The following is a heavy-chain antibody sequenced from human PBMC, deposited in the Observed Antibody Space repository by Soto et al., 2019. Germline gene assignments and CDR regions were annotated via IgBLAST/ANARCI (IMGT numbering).Heavy chain of an antibody. D-gene: IGHD1-26*01. CDR1: GFTCSDHS. Sequence: GGSLRLSCAASGFTCSDHSMSWVRQTPERGLEWVSYISGSGSTRYYADSVKGRFTISRDNAKNSLYLQMNSLRAEDTAVYYCARGWPGDDSGSYFFDYWGQGTLVTVSS. V-gene: IGHV3-11*04. CDR2: ISGSGSTR. J-gene: IGHJ4*02. CDR3: ARGWPGDDSGSYFFDY.